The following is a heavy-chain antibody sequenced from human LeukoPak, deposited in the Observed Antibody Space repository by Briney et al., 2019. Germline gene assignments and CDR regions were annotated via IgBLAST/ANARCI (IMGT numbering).Heavy chain of an antibody. CDR1: GGSFSGYY. CDR2: INHSGST. J-gene: IGHJ4*02. Sequence: PSETLSLTCAVYGGSFSGYYWSWIRQPPGKGLEWIGEINHSGSTNYNPSLKSRVTISVDTPKNQFSLKLSSVTAADTAVYYCARGGAIAVVRPFDYWGQGTLVTVSS. D-gene: IGHD6-19*01. CDR3: ARGGAIAVVRPFDY. V-gene: IGHV4-34*01.